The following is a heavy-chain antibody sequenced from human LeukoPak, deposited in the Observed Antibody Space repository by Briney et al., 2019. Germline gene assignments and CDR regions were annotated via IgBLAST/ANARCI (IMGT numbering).Heavy chain of an antibody. J-gene: IGHJ4*02. V-gene: IGHV1-24*01. CDR2: FYPENGHT. D-gene: IGHD2-15*01. CDR3: TTDPSLLLRSH. CDR1: GYTLTELS. Sequence: ASVNVSCKVSGYTLTELSMHWVRQAPGKGLEWMGGFYPENGHTIYAQKFQGRVTMTEDTSTDTAYMELTSLRSEDTAMYYCTTDPSLLLRSHWGQGTLVTVSS.